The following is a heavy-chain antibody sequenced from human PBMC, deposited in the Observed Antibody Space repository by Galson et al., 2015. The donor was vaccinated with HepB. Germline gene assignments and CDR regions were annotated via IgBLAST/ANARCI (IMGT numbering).Heavy chain of an antibody. CDR1: GFTVSSNY. Sequence: SLRLSCAASGFTVSSNYMSWVRQAPGKGLEWVSVIYSGGSTYYADSVKGRLTISRDNAKNSLYLQMNSLRDEDTAVYYCAIGGSYDYYYGMDVWGQGTTVTVSS. CDR3: AIGGSYDYYYGMDV. J-gene: IGHJ6*02. D-gene: IGHD1-26*01. V-gene: IGHV3-53*01. CDR2: IYSGGST.